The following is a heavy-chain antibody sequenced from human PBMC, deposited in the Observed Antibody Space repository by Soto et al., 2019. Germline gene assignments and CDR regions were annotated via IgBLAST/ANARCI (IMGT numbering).Heavy chain of an antibody. V-gene: IGHV1-3*01. J-gene: IGHJ4*02. CDR1: GYTFTNYA. D-gene: IGHD6-13*01. CDR2: INAGNGNT. Sequence: ASVKVSCKASGYTFTNYAMHWVRQAPGQRLEWMGWINAGNGNTKYSQKFQGRVTITRDTSASTAYMELSSLRSEDTAVYYCASLSSSWSHFDYWGQGTLVTVSS. CDR3: ASLSSSWSHFDY.